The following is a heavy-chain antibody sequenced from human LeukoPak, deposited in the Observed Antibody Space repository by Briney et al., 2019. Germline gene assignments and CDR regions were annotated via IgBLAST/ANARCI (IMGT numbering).Heavy chain of an antibody. CDR2: IYYSGST. V-gene: IGHV4-39*07. D-gene: IGHD5-12*01. CDR3: ARDSVGVMATSLDY. J-gene: IGHJ4*02. Sequence: SETLSLTCTVSGGSISSSSYYWGWIRQPPGKGLEWIGSIYYSGSTYYNPSLKSRVTISVDTSKNQFSLKLSSVTAADTAVYYCARDSVGVMATSLDYWGQGTLVTVSS. CDR1: GGSISSSSYY.